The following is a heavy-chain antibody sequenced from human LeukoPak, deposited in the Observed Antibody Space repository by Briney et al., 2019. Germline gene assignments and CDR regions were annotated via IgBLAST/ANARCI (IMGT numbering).Heavy chain of an antibody. CDR2: IHTSGTT. Sequence: PSETLSLTCAVSGGSISRYLWSWIRQPAGKGLEWLGRIHTSGTTTYSPSFQSRITMSIDTSKKQISLRLSSVTAADTAVYYCATEQVSGSAWSFDYWGQGSLVTVSS. J-gene: IGHJ4*02. CDR3: ATEQVSGSAWSFDY. V-gene: IGHV4-4*07. D-gene: IGHD6-19*01. CDR1: GGSISRYL.